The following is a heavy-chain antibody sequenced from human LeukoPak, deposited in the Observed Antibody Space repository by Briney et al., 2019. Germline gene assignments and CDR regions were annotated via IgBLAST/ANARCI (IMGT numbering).Heavy chain of an antibody. V-gene: IGHV3-23*01. CDR2: ISGSGGST. CDR1: GFTFSSYA. CDR3: AKTALSGYDSSYFDY. J-gene: IGHJ4*02. D-gene: IGHD5-12*01. Sequence: GGSLRLSCAASGFTFSSYAMSWARQAPGKGLEWVSAISGSGGSTYYADSVKGRFAISRDNSKNTLYLQMNSLRAEDTAVYYCAKTALSGYDSSYFDYWGQGTLVTVSP.